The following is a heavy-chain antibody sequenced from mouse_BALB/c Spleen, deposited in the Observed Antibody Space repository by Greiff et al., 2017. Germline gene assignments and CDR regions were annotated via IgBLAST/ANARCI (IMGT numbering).Heavy chain of an antibody. V-gene: IGHV5-17*02. CDR1: GFTFSSFG. Sequence: DVKLVESGGGLVQPGGSRKLSCAASGFTFSSFGMHWVRQAPEKGLEWVAYISSGSSTIYYADTVKGRFTISRDNPKNTLFLQMTSLRSEDTAMYYCARSRHYGYGDLAYWGQGTLVTVSA. D-gene: IGHD1-2*01. CDR3: ARSRHYGYGDLAY. CDR2: ISSGSSTI. J-gene: IGHJ3*01.